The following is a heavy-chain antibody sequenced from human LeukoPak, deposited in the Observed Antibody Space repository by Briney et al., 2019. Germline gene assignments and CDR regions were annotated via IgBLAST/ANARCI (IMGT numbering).Heavy chain of an antibody. V-gene: IGHV4-61*02. CDR3: ARDAAAATHYYYYMDV. D-gene: IGHD2-2*01. CDR1: GGSISSGTYY. Sequence: PSETLSLTCTVSGGSISSGTYYWSWIRQPAGKGLEWIGRMYTSGSTNYNLSLKSRVTISVDTSKNQFSLKLTSVTAADTAVYYCARDAAAATHYYYYMDVWGKGTTVTVSS. CDR2: MYTSGST. J-gene: IGHJ6*03.